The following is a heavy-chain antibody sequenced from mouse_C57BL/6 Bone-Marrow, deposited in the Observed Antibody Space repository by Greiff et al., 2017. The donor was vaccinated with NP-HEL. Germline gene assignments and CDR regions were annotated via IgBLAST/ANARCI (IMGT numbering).Heavy chain of an antibody. D-gene: IGHD1-1*02. CDR3: ASWYLGAMDY. CDR1: GYSITSGYY. J-gene: IGHJ4*01. V-gene: IGHV3-6*01. Sequence: DVQLVESGPGLVKPSQSLSLTCSVTGYSITSGYYWNWIRQFPGNKLEWMGYISYDGSNNYNPSLKNRISITRDTSKNQFFLKLNSVTTEDTATYYCASWYLGAMDYWGQGTSVTVSS. CDR2: ISYDGSN.